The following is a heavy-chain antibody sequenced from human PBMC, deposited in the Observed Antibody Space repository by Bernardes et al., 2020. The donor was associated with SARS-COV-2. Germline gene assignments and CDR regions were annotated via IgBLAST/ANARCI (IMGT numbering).Heavy chain of an antibody. D-gene: IGHD4-17*01. Sequence: SETLSLTCAVYGGSFSGYYWSWIRQPPGKGLEWIGEINHSGSTNYNPSLKSRVTISVDTSKNQISLKLSSVTAADTAVYYYARIRTVTTFYYYGMDVWGQGTTVTVSS. J-gene: IGHJ6*02. CDR1: GGSFSGYY. V-gene: IGHV4-34*01. CDR2: INHSGST. CDR3: ARIRTVTTFYYYGMDV.